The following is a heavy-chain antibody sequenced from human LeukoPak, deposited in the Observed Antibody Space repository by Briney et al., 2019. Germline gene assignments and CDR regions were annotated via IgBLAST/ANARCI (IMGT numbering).Heavy chain of an antibody. CDR1: GFTFSSYA. D-gene: IGHD3-10*01. V-gene: IGHV3-30-3*01. CDR3: AKVRQAMVRGVNWFDP. CDR2: ISYDGSNK. Sequence: GGSLRLSCAASGFTFSSYAMHWVRQAPGKGLEWVAVISYDGSNKYYADSVKGRFTISRDNSKNTLYLQMNSLRAEDTAVYYCAKVRQAMVRGVNWFDPWGQGTLVTVSS. J-gene: IGHJ5*02.